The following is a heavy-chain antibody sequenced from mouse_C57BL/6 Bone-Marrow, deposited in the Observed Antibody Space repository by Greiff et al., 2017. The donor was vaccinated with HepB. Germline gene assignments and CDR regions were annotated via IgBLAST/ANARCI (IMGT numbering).Heavy chain of an antibody. J-gene: IGHJ3*01. CDR3: ARPIYYGSSAWFAY. Sequence: EVKVVESGGGLVKPGGSLKLSCAASGFTFSDYGMHWVRQAPEKGLEWVAYISSGSSTIYYADTVKGRFTISRDNAKNTLFLQMTSLRSEDTAMYYCARPIYYGSSAWFAYWGQGTLVTVSA. CDR1: GFTFSDYG. CDR2: ISSGSSTI. V-gene: IGHV5-17*01. D-gene: IGHD1-1*01.